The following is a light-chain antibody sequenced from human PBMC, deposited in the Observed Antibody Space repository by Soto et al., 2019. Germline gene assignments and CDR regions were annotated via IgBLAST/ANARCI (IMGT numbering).Light chain of an antibody. J-gene: IGKJ1*01. CDR3: QQYYNWRPR. CDR2: GAS. V-gene: IGKV3-15*01. CDR1: QGVSSS. Sequence: EIVMTQSPATLSVSPGDTAALSCRASQGVSSSLAWYQQKPGQAPRLLIYGASTRATGVPARFSGSGSGTDFTLTISRLQSEDFAIYYCQQYYNWRPRFGQGTKV.